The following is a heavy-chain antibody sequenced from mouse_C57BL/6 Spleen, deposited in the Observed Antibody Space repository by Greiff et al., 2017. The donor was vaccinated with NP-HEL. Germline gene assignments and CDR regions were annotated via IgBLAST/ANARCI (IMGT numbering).Heavy chain of an antibody. J-gene: IGHJ4*01. CDR3: TRASYGNYNYYAMDY. Sequence: QVQLQQSGAELVRPGASVTLSCKASGYTFTDYEMHWVKQTPVHGLEWIGAIDPETGGTAYNQKFKGKAILTADKSSSTAYMELRSLTSEDSAVYYCTRASYGNYNYYAMDYWGQGTSVTVSS. CDR2: IDPETGGT. V-gene: IGHV1-15*01. D-gene: IGHD2-10*01. CDR1: GYTFTDYE.